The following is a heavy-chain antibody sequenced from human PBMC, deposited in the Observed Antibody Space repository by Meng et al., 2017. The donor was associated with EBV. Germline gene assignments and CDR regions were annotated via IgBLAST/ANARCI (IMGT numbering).Heavy chain of an antibody. Sequence: GHLGQFGGEVKKPGSSVKASCKTSGGPFRYYAISWVRQAPGQGLEWLGGFLPRLGAPNYAQKFHGRVKITADESTSTHYMDLSSLRSEDTAIYYCASESGRGYTPDYWGQGTLVTVSS. J-gene: IGHJ4*02. CDR1: GGPFRYYA. D-gene: IGHD3-10*01. V-gene: IGHV1-69*01. CDR3: ASESGRGYTPDY. CDR2: FLPRLGAP.